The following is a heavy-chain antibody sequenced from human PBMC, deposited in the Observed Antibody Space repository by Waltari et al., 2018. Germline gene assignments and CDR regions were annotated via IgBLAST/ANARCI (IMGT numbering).Heavy chain of an antibody. J-gene: IGHJ6*03. V-gene: IGHV5-51*01. Sequence: EVQLVQSGAEVKKPRESLKISCKGSGYSLTSYWNGWVRQMPGKGLAWMGIIYPGDSDTRYRPSFQGQVTISADKSISTAYLQWSSLKASDTAMYYCARLQMATINWGGDYYYYMDVWGKGTTVTVSS. CDR2: IYPGDSDT. CDR1: GYSLTSYW. CDR3: ARLQMATINWGGDYYYYMDV. D-gene: IGHD5-12*01.